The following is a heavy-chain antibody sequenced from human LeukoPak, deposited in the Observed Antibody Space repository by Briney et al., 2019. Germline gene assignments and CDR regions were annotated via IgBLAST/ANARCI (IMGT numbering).Heavy chain of an antibody. V-gene: IGHV3-48*01. J-gene: IGHJ6*03. CDR1: GFTFSSYS. CDR2: ISSSRSTI. CDR3: ARRTVTTGPPYYYYYYYMDA. D-gene: IGHD4-17*01. Sequence: PGGSLRLSCAASGFTFSSYSMNWVRQAPGKGLEWVSYISSSRSTIYYADSVKGRFTISRDNAKNSLYLQMNSLRAEDTAVYYCARRTVTTGPPYYYYYYYMDAWGKGTTVTVSS.